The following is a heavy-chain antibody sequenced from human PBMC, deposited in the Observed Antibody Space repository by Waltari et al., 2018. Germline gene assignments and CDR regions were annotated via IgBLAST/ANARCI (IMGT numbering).Heavy chain of an antibody. CDR3: ASSRYSDDY. D-gene: IGHD3-16*01. CDR2: INHSGST. CDR1: GGSFSGYY. V-gene: IGHV4-34*01. J-gene: IGHJ4*02. Sequence: QVQLQQWGAGLLKPSETLSLTCAVYGGSFSGYYWSWIRQPPGKGLEWIGEINHSGSTNCTPSLKSRVTISVDTSKNQFSLKLSSVTAADTAVYYCASSRYSDDYWGQGTLVTISS.